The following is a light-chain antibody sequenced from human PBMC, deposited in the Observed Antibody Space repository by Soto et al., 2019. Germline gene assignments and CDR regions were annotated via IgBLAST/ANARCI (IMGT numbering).Light chain of an antibody. Sequence: DIQMTQSPSSLPASVGDRVTITCQTSQDINNYLNWYQQKPGKAPKLLIYAASTLQGGVPSRVSGRGSGTYFTLTISSLQPEDFATYYCQQTYIAPLTFGPGTKVDIK. CDR2: AAS. CDR3: QQTYIAPLT. CDR1: QDINNY. V-gene: IGKV1-39*01. J-gene: IGKJ3*01.